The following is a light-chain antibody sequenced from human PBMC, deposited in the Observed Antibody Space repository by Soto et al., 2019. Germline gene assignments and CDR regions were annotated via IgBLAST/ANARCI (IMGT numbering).Light chain of an antibody. V-gene: IGLV4-69*01. CDR2: VNSDGSH. Sequence: QLVLTQLPSASASLGASVKLTCTLSSGHSNYAIAWHQQQPEKGPRYLMKVNSDGSHRKGDGIPDRFSGSSSGAQRYLTISSLQSEDEADYYCQTWGTGIRVFGTGTKLTVL. CDR3: QTWGTGIRV. J-gene: IGLJ1*01. CDR1: SGHSNYA.